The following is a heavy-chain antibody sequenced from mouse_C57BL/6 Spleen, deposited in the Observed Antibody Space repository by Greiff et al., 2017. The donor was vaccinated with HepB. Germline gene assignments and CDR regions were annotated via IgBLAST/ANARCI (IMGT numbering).Heavy chain of an antibody. J-gene: IGHJ4*01. CDR3: ARDYGRSYARDY. Sequence: VQLQQSGPELVKPGASVKIPCKASGYTFTDYNMDWVKQSHGKSLEWIGDINPNNGGTIYNQKFKGKATLTVDKSSSTAYMELRSLTSEDTAVYYWARDYGRSYARDYWGQGTSVTVSS. D-gene: IGHD1-1*01. CDR1: GYTFTDYN. CDR2: INPNNGGT. V-gene: IGHV1-18*01.